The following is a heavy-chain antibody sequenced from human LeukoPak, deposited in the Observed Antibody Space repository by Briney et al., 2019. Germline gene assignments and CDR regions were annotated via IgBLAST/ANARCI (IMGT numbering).Heavy chain of an antibody. D-gene: IGHD2-2*02. V-gene: IGHV3-48*02. J-gene: IGHJ4*02. Sequence: GGSLRLSCAASGFTFSSYSMNWVRQAPGKGLEWVSYISSSSSTIYYADSVKGRFTISRDNAKNSLYLQMNSLRDEDTAVYYCARLGYCSSTSCYTDYWGQGTLVTVSS. CDR3: ARLGYCSSTSCYTDY. CDR2: ISSSSSTI. CDR1: GFTFSSYS.